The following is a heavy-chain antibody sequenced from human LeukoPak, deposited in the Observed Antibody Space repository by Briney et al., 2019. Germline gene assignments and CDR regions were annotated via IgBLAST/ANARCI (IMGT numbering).Heavy chain of an antibody. CDR3: AGYRYYDFWSGYLD. CDR1: GGSISGFY. V-gene: IGHV4-59*01. CDR2: MYHSGSP. Sequence: SETLSLTCTVSGGSISGFYWSWIRQPPGEGLEWIGGMYHSGSPKYNPSLKSRVTISIDTSKNQFSLKLTSVTAADTAVYYCAGYRYYDFWSGYLDWGQGTLVTVSS. D-gene: IGHD3-3*01. J-gene: IGHJ4*02.